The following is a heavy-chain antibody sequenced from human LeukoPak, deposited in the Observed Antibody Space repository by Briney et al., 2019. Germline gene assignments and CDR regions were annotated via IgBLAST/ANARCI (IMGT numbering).Heavy chain of an antibody. D-gene: IGHD5-18*01. V-gene: IGHV1-2*02. Sequence: ASVKVSCKASGYTFTGYYMHWVRQAPGQGLEWMGWINPNSGGTNYAQKFQGRVTMTRDTSISTAYMELSRLRSDDTAVSYCARDTAMALLNFDYWGQGTLVTVSS. CDR1: GYTFTGYY. CDR3: ARDTAMALLNFDY. CDR2: INPNSGGT. J-gene: IGHJ4*02.